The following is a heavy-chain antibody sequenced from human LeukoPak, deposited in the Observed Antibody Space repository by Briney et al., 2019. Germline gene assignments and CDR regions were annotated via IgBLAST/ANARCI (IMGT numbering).Heavy chain of an antibody. D-gene: IGHD5-24*01. V-gene: IGHV4-38-2*02. CDR1: GYSISSGYY. J-gene: IGHJ4*02. CDR2: IYHSGST. CDR3: VRDGYNY. Sequence: SETLSLTCAVSGYSISSGYYWGWIRPPPGKGLEWIGSIYHSGSTYYNPSLKSRVTISVDTSKNQFSLKLSSVTAADTAVYYCVRDGYNYWGQGTLVTVSS.